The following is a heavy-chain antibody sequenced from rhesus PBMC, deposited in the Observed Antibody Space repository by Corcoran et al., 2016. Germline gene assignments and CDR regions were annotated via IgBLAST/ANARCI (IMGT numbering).Heavy chain of an antibody. CDR1: GFTFSSYG. CDR2: ISNGGGST. J-gene: IGHJ3*01. Sequence: EVQLVESGGGLVQPGGSLRLSCAASGFTFSSYGMSWVRQSPGKGLEWVSYISNGGGSTYYANSVKGRFTISRDNSKNTLSLQMNSLRAEDTAVYYCAKDRDAFDFWGQWLRVTVSS. CDR3: AKDRDAFDF. V-gene: IGHV3S5*01.